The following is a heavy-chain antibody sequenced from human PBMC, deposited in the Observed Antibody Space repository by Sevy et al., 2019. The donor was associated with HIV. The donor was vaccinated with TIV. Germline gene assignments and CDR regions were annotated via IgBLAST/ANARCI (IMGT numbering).Heavy chain of an antibody. CDR1: GYSFTSYL. CDR3: ARHDPVGYCSSTSCYSGDY. CDR2: IYPGDSDT. Sequence: GESLKISCKGSGYSFTSYLIGWVRQMPGKGLEWMGIIYPGDSDTRYSPSFQGQVTISADKSIGTAYLQWSSLKASDTAMYYCARHDPVGYCSSTSCYSGDYWGQGTLVTVSS. J-gene: IGHJ4*02. D-gene: IGHD2-2*02. V-gene: IGHV5-51*01.